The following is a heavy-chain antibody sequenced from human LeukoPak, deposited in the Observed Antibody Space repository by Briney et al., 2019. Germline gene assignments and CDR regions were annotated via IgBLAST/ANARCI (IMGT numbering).Heavy chain of an antibody. CDR2: LYCDDDK. CDR3: AHMGPYNGYDSPYYFDY. Sequence: SGPTLVNPTQTLTLTCTFFGFSFTTTRVGVVWIRQPPGQALEWLAFLYCDDDKRYSPSLKNTLTITKDTSKNQVVLTMTNMDPVDTATYYCAHMGPYNGYDSPYYFDYWGQGTLVTVSS. D-gene: IGHD5-12*01. CDR1: GFSFTTTRVG. V-gene: IGHV2-5*02. J-gene: IGHJ4*02.